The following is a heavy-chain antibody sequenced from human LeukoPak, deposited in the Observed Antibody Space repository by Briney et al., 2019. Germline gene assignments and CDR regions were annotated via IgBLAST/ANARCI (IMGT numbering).Heavy chain of an antibody. CDR2: INTNTGNP. CDR3: ARDRYYYDSSGYSETHDAFDI. CDR1: GYTFTSYA. Sequence: GASVKVSCKASGYTFTSYAMNWVRQAPGQGLEWMGWINTNTGNPTYAQGFTGRFVFSLDTSVSTAYLQISSLKAEDTAVYYCARDRYYYDSSGYSETHDAFDIWGQGTMVTVSS. J-gene: IGHJ3*02. D-gene: IGHD3-22*01. V-gene: IGHV7-4-1*02.